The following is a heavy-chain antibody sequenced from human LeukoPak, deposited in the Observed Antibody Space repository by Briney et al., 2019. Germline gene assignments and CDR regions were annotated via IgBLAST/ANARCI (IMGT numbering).Heavy chain of an antibody. CDR3: ARDRRSIAAAGTWWFDP. J-gene: IGHJ5*02. V-gene: IGHV4-4*07. CDR1: GGSISSYY. D-gene: IGHD6-13*01. Sequence: SETLSLTCTVSGGSISSYYWSWIRQPAGKGLEWIGRIHTSGSTNYNPSLKSRVTMSADTSKNQFSLKLSSVTAADTAVYYCARDRRSIAAAGTWWFDPWGQGTLVTVSS. CDR2: IHTSGST.